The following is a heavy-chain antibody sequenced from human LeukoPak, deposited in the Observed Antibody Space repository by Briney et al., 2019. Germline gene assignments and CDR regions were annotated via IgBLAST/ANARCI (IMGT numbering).Heavy chain of an antibody. D-gene: IGHD1-7*01. CDR2: IKEEGSEK. V-gene: IGHV3-7*01. J-gene: IGHJ4*02. CDR1: RFTFNTYW. CDR3: ARAGWNLFLNF. Sequence: GGSLRLSCAASRFTFNTYWMTWVRQAPGMGLEWVANIKEEGSEKNYVDSVKGRFTVSRDNAKNSLYLQMNSLRAEDTAVYYCARAGWNLFLNFWGQGTLVTVSS.